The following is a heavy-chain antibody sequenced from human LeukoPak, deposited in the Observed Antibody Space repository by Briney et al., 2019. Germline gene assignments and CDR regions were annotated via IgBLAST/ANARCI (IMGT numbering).Heavy chain of an antibody. D-gene: IGHD3-22*01. CDR2: INSDGSST. Sequence: GGSLRLSCAASGFTFSSYWMHWVRQAPGKGLVWVSRINSDGSSTGYADSVKGRFTISRDNAKNTLYLQMNSLRAEDTAVYYCARIDSSGYYLWYFDYWGQGTLVTVSS. J-gene: IGHJ4*02. V-gene: IGHV3-74*01. CDR1: GFTFSSYW. CDR3: ARIDSSGYYLWYFDY.